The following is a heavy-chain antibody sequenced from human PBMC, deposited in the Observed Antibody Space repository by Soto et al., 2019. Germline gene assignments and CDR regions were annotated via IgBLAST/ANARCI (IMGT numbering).Heavy chain of an antibody. Sequence: SETLSLTCTVSGDSISSSSYYWGWIRQPPGKGLEWIGSIYYSGSPHYNPSLKSRVTISVDTSKNQFSLRLSSVTAADTAVYYCARLFPMRLILPYFDYWGQGTLVTVSS. CDR2: IYYSGSP. V-gene: IGHV4-39*01. D-gene: IGHD2-21*01. CDR1: GDSISSSSYY. CDR3: ARLFPMRLILPYFDY. J-gene: IGHJ4*02.